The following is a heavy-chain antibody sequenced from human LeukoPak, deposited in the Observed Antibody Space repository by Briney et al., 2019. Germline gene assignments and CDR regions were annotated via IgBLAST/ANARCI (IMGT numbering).Heavy chain of an antibody. CDR3: AKEMATVDY. J-gene: IGHJ4*02. Sequence: GGSLRLSCAASGFTFNTYAMHWVRQAPGKGLEWVAVISYDGSNKYYAESVKGRFTISRDNSKSTLYLQMNSLRAEDTAVYYCAKEMATVDYWGQGTLVTVSS. V-gene: IGHV3-30-3*01. D-gene: IGHD5-24*01. CDR2: ISYDGSNK. CDR1: GFTFNTYA.